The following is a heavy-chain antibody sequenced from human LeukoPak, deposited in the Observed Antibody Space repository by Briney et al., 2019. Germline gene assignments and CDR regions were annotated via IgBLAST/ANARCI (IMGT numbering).Heavy chain of an antibody. Sequence: SSETLSLICTVPDGSISNYFWSWIRQPPGKGLEWIGYIYYTGMTNSNPSLKSRVTISMDTSKNQFSLNLRSVTAADTAIYYCARHGRMVIMSKFSTGIDQWGQGTLVTVSS. J-gene: IGHJ4*02. CDR1: DGSISNYF. V-gene: IGHV4-59*08. CDR2: IYYTGMT. CDR3: ARHGRMVIMSKFSTGIDQ. D-gene: IGHD2-8*01.